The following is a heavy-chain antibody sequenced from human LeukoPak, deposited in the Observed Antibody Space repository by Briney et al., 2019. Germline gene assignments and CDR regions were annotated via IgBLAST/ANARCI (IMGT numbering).Heavy chain of an antibody. D-gene: IGHD6-19*01. CDR3: ARAAIAVAGDYHYHYMDV. Sequence: GASVKVSCKASGYTFSGHYMHWVRQAPGQGLEWMGWISPNGADTDYAQRFQGRVIMTRDTSISTAYMELRRLRSDDTAVYYCARAAIAVAGDYHYHYMDVWGKGTTVTVSS. J-gene: IGHJ6*03. V-gene: IGHV1-2*02. CDR2: ISPNGADT. CDR1: GYTFSGHY.